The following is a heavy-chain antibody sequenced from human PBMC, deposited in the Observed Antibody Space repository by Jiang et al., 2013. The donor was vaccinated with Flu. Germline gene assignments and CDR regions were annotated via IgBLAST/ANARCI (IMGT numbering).Heavy chain of an antibody. CDR3: VKDLTVFCGGDCSLFDF. D-gene: IGHD2-21*01. Sequence: PGGSLRLSCAASGFTFSSYGFSDYGMHWVRQAPGKGWSGWQLSHLMEVISTMQTPLRADFTISRDNSKNMLYLQMNSLRPEDTAVYYCVKDLTVFCGGDCSLFDFWGQGTLVTVSS. V-gene: IGHV3-30*18. CDR2: SHLMEVI. CDR1: GFTFSSYGFSDYG. J-gene: IGHJ4*02.